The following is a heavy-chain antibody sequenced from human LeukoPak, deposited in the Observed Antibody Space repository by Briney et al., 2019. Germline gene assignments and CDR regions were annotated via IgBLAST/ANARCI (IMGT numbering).Heavy chain of an antibody. V-gene: IGHV3-33*01. CDR1: GYTFSSHG. CDR3: ARLWGSVSGYFDY. D-gene: IGHD2-21*01. Sequence: PGGSLRLSAAGSGYTFSSHGMQWVRQGPGKALEWVAAIWYDGSYKYYADSVKGRFTISRDNSKNMLYLQMDSLRAEDTALYYCARLWGSVSGYFDYWGQGTLVTVSS. J-gene: IGHJ4*02. CDR2: IWYDGSYK.